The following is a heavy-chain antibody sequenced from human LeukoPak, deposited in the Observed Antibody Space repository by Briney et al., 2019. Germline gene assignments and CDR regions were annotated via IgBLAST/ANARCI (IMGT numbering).Heavy chain of an antibody. CDR2: ISGDGYTT. V-gene: IGHV3-43*02. CDR1: GFTFDYYA. CDR3: AKDIHDRGHADC. Sequence: GTSLRLSCAASGFTFDYYAMHWVRQAPGKGLEWVSLISGDGYTTFYADSVKGRFTISRDNSKNSLYLQMNGLRTEDTALYYCAKDIHDRGHADCWGQGTLVTVSS. J-gene: IGHJ4*02. D-gene: IGHD1-1*01.